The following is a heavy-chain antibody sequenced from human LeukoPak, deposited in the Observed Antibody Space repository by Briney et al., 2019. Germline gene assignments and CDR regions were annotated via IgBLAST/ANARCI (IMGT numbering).Heavy chain of an antibody. CDR2: INHSGST. CDR3: ARELPEVYYDSSGYCFDI. Sequence: PSETLSLTCAVYGGSFSGYYWSWIRQPPGKGLEWIGEINHSGSTNYNPSLKSRVTISVDTSKNQFSLKLSSVTAADTAVYYCARELPEVYYDSSGYCFDIWGQGTMVTVSS. D-gene: IGHD3-22*01. J-gene: IGHJ3*02. V-gene: IGHV4-34*01. CDR1: GGSFSGYY.